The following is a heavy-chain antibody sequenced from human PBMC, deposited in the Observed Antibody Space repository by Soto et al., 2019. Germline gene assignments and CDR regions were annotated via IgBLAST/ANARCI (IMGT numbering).Heavy chain of an antibody. Sequence: GGSLRLSFAASGFPFSSYAMAWVRQGPGKGLEWVSAISNSGDTTYYADSVKGRFTISRDNSQNTLYLQMNSLRAEDTAVYFCAKARGYPWFFDYWGQGTLVTVSS. CDR2: ISNSGDTT. V-gene: IGHV3-23*01. CDR1: GFPFSSYA. D-gene: IGHD5-12*01. J-gene: IGHJ4*01. CDR3: AKARGYPWFFDY.